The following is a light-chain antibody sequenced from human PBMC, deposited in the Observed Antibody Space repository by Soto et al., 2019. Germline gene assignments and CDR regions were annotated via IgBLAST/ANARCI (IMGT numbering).Light chain of an antibody. CDR1: QSVSNNY. CDR2: DAS. Sequence: EIVLTQSPGTLSLSPGERATLSCRASQSVSNNYLAWYQKKPGQAPRLLIYDASSRATDIPDRFSDSGSGTDFTLTISRLEPEDFGVFYCQQYSSSPTFGGGTKVEIK. CDR3: QQYSSSPT. V-gene: IGKV3-20*01. J-gene: IGKJ4*01.